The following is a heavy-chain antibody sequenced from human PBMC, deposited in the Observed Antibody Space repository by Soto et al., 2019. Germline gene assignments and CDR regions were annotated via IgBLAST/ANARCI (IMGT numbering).Heavy chain of an antibody. CDR2: IYYSGST. CDR3: ASRKSIAAAGRSWFDP. J-gene: IGHJ5*02. Sequence: PSETLSLTCSVSGGSISSGGYYWSWIRQHPGKGLEWIGYIYYSGSTYYNPSLKSRVTISVDTSKNQFSLKLSSVTAADTAVYYFASRKSIAAAGRSWFDPSGQGTLVSVSS. V-gene: IGHV4-31*03. CDR1: GGSISSGGYY. D-gene: IGHD6-13*01.